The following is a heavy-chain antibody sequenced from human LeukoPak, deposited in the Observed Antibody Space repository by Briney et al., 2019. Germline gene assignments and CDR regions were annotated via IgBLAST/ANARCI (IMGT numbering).Heavy chain of an antibody. Sequence: SETLSLTCTVSGGSISSYYWSWIRQPPGKGVEWTACLSYSGSTKYNPSLKSRVTISVDTSKNQLSLELSSVTAADTAVYYCAREPGFDSSGYLNWFDPWGQGTLVTVSS. J-gene: IGHJ5*02. D-gene: IGHD3-22*01. CDR2: LSYSGST. CDR1: GGSISSYY. CDR3: AREPGFDSSGYLNWFDP. V-gene: IGHV4-59*01.